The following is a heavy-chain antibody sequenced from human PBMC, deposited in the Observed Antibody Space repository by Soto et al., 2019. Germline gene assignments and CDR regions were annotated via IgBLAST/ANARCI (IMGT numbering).Heavy chain of an antibody. CDR1: GYIFTHYY. CDR2: INPLPTSGST. D-gene: IGHD6-13*01. CDR3: ARDLAAAAY. J-gene: IGHJ4*02. Sequence: QVQLVQSGAEVKKPGASVKVSCKASGYIFTHYYIHWVRQDPGQGLEWMSIINPLPTSGSTNYAQEFQGRVTVTSDTSTSTVYMALNSLRSDDTAIYYCARDLAAAAYWGQGTRVTVSS. V-gene: IGHV1-46*01.